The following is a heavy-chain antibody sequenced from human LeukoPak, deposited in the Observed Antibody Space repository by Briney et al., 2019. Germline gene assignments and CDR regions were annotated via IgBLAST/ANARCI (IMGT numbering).Heavy chain of an antibody. CDR2: IYYSGST. D-gene: IGHD4-23*01. V-gene: IGHV4-39*07. CDR3: ARDLPYGGNSV. CDR1: GGSISSSSYY. Sequence: SETLSLTCTVSGGSISSSSYYWGWIRQPPGKGLEWIGSIYYSGSTYYNPSLKSRVTISVDTSKNQFSPKLSSVTAADTAVYYCARDLPYGGNSVWGQGTLVTVSS. J-gene: IGHJ4*02.